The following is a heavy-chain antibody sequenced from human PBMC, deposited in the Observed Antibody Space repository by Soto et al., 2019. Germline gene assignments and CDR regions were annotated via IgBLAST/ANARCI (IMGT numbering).Heavy chain of an antibody. J-gene: IGHJ4*02. D-gene: IGHD3-16*01. CDR2: VSATAGTT. V-gene: IGHV3-23*04. CDR3: AKDRLAGGFDY. CDR1: GFTCSKYA. Sequence: DVQLVDSGGGLVQPGGSLRLSWAASGFTCSKYAMGGVRQAPGKGLEWVSLVSATAGTTYYTDSGKGRFTISRDNSGNTVYLQMNSLRADDTAVYYCAKDRLAGGFDYWGQGTLVTVSS.